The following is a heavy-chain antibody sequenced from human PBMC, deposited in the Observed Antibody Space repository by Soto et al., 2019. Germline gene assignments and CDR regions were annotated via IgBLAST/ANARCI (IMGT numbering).Heavy chain of an antibody. CDR2: IYQSGST. CDR3: ATGQTGYDHRVMYGLHV. Sequence: QLQLQESGSGLVKPSQTLSLTCAVSGAFISTGGYSWAWLRHPPGKGLEWIGYIYQSGSTDYNPSLKGRVTMSVDKSKNHFSLKLSPVTAADTAVYYCATGQTGYDHRVMYGLHVWGQGTTVTVSS. D-gene: IGHD5-12*01. V-gene: IGHV4-30-2*01. J-gene: IGHJ6*02. CDR1: GAFISTGGYS.